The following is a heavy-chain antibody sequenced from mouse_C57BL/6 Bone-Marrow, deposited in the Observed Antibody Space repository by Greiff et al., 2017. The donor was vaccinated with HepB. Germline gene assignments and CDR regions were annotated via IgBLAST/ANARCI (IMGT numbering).Heavy chain of an antibody. CDR2: IYPGDGDT. CDR1: GYAFSSPW. CDR3: ARTAAQARAWFAY. V-gene: IGHV1-82*01. Sequence: VQLQQSGPELVKPGASVKISCKASGYAFSSPWMNWVKQRPGKGLEWIGRIYPGDGDTNYNGKFKGKATLTADKSSSTAYMQRSSLTSEDSAVYVGARTAAQARAWFAYWGQGTLVTVSA. D-gene: IGHD3-2*02. J-gene: IGHJ3*01.